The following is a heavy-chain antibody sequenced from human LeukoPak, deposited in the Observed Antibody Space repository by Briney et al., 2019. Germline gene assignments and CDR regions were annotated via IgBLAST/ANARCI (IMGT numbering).Heavy chain of an antibody. V-gene: IGHV2-5*01. Sequence: SAPTLSKPTHTLTLTCTLSGFALSTSGEGVGWIRHPTAKTLERHALIYCNDDKRYRPTLVSGHTITNDTYKHQEVLTMTNMDPVDTATYYCAHRDSLRGDDFDYWGQGTLVTVPS. J-gene: IGHJ4*02. CDR2: IYCNDDK. D-gene: IGHD3-16*01. CDR1: GFALSTSGEG. CDR3: AHRDSLRGDDFDY.